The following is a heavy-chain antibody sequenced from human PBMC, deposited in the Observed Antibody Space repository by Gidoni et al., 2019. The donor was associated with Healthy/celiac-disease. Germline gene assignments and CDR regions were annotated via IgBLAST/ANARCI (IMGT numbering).Heavy chain of an antibody. V-gene: IGHV4-39*01. D-gene: IGHD3-10*01. CDR1: GGSISSSSSY. CDR2: IYYSGST. Sequence: QLQLQESGPGLVKPSETLSLTCTVSGGSISSSSSYWGWIRQPPGKGLEWIGSIYYSGSTYYNPSLKSRVTISVDTSKNQFSLKLSSVTAADTAVYYCARLSASSPDYWGQGTLVTVSS. J-gene: IGHJ4*02. CDR3: ARLSASSPDY.